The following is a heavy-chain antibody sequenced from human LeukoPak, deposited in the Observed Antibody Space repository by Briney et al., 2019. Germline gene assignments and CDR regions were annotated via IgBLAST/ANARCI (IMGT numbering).Heavy chain of an antibody. D-gene: IGHD3-22*01. CDR3: ARVYYQDSGSSYRHLDY. CDR1: GFTFSSYG. J-gene: IGHJ4*02. V-gene: IGHV3-33*01. CDR2: IWYDGSNK. Sequence: GRSLRLSCAASGFTFSSYGMHWVRQAPGKGLEWVAVIWYDGSNKYYADSVKGRFTISRDNADDSLYLQMNSLRAEDTAIYYCARVYYQDSGSSYRHLDYWGQGTLVTVSS.